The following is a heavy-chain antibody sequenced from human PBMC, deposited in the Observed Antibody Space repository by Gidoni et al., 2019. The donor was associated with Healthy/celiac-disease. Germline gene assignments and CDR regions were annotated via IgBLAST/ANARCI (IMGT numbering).Heavy chain of an antibody. CDR3: AKDLRGVRPWGIAVAGAFDI. Sequence: EVQLLESGGGLVQPGGSLRTSCAASGFTFSSYAMHWVRQAPGKGLEWVSAIRGSGGSTYYADSVKGRFTIARDNSKNTLYLQMNSLRAEDTAVYYCAKDLRGVRPWGIAVAGAFDIWGQGTMVTVSS. D-gene: IGHD6-19*01. CDR2: IRGSGGST. CDR1: GFTFSSYA. V-gene: IGHV3-23*01. J-gene: IGHJ3*02.